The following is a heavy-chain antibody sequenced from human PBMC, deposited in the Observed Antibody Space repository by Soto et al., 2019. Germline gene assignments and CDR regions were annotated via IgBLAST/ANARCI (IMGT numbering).Heavy chain of an antibody. CDR3: ARDGKYQLLPPQAGYYYYYMDV. CDR1: GFTFSSYS. D-gene: IGHD2-2*01. Sequence: EVQLVESGGGLVKPGGSLRLSCAASGFTFSSYSMNWVRQAPGKGLEWVSSISSSSSYIYYADSVKGRFTISRDNAKNSLYLQMNSLRAEDTAVYYCARDGKYQLLPPQAGYYYYYMDVWGKGTTVTVSS. J-gene: IGHJ6*03. V-gene: IGHV3-21*01. CDR2: ISSSSSYI.